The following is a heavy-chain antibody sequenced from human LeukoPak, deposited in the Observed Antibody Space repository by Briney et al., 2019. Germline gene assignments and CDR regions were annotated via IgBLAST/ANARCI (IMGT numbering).Heavy chain of an antibody. CDR3: AKDLASSWYSSSWYYFDY. CDR1: GFTFSSYA. J-gene: IGHJ4*02. V-gene: IGHV3-23*01. CDR2: ISGSGGST. Sequence: GGSLRLSCAASGFTFSSYAMSWVRQAPGKGLEWVSAISGSGGSTYYADSVKDRFTISRDNSKNTLYLQMNSLRAEDTAVYYCAKDLASSWYSSSWYYFDYWGQGTLVTVSS. D-gene: IGHD6-13*01.